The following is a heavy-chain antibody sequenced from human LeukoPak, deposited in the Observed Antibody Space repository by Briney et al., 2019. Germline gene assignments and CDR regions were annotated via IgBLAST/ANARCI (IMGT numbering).Heavy chain of an antibody. CDR2: IYYSGST. J-gene: IGHJ5*02. V-gene: IGHV4-31*03. CDR3: ARGLKSWFDP. CDR1: GGSISSGGYY. Sequence: SETLSLTCTVSGGSISSGGYYWSWIRQHPGKGLEWIGYIYYSGSTYYNPSLKSRVTISVDTSKNQFSLKLSSVTAADTAVYYCARGLKSWFDPWGQGTLVTVSS.